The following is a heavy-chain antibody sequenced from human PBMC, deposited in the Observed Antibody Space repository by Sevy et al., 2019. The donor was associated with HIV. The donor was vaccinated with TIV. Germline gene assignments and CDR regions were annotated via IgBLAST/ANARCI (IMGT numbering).Heavy chain of an antibody. J-gene: IGHJ5*02. Sequence: ASVKVSCKASGYTFTSYDINWVRQATGQGLEWVGWMNPNSGNTGYAQKFQGRVTMTRNTTISTAYMELSSLRSEDTAVYYCATSAHVGINWFDPWGQGTLVTVSS. V-gene: IGHV1-8*01. CDR1: GYTFTSYD. CDR3: ATSAHVGINWFDP. CDR2: MNPNSGNT. D-gene: IGHD7-27*01.